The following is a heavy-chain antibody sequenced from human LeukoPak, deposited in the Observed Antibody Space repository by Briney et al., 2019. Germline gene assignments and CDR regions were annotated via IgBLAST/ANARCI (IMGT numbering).Heavy chain of an antibody. D-gene: IGHD3-3*01. Sequence: GGSLGLSCAVSGSTFSSYAMTWVRQAPGKGLEWVSGISGSGDGTYYADSVEGRFTISRDNSKNTLYLQMNSLRAEDTAVFYCARGDFWSGYHFDYWGQGTLVTVSS. V-gene: IGHV3-23*01. CDR2: ISGSGDGT. J-gene: IGHJ4*02. CDR1: GSTFSSYA. CDR3: ARGDFWSGYHFDY.